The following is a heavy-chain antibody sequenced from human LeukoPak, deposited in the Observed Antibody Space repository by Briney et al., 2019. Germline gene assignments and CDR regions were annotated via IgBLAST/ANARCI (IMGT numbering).Heavy chain of an antibody. J-gene: IGHJ3*02. V-gene: IGHV3-21*01. Sequence: GGSLRLSCAASGFTFSSYSMNWVRQAPGKGLEWVSSISSSSSYIYYADSVKGRFTISRDNANNSLYLQMNSLRAEDTAVYYCARDPTIGSSGGDAFDIWGQGTMVTVSS. CDR3: ARDPTIGSSGGDAFDI. CDR2: ISSSSSYI. D-gene: IGHD6-19*01. CDR1: GFTFSSYS.